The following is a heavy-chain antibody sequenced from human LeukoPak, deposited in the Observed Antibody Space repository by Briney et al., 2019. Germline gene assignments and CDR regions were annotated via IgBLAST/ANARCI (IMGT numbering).Heavy chain of an antibody. CDR2: INPSGGST. CDR1: GYTFTSHY. CDR3: ARDKRDRGTGTLAFDI. J-gene: IGHJ3*02. Sequence: ASVKVSCKASGYTFTSHYMHWVRQAPGQGLEWMGIINPSGGSTSYAQKFQGRVTMTRDTSISTAYMELSRLRSDDTAVYYCARDKRDRGTGTLAFDIWGQGTMVTVSS. V-gene: IGHV1-46*01. D-gene: IGHD1-26*01.